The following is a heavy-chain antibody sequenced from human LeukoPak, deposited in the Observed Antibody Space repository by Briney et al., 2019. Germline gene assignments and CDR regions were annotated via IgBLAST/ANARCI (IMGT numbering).Heavy chain of an antibody. J-gene: IGHJ4*02. D-gene: IGHD2-2*01. V-gene: IGHV4-38-2*02. Sequence: SETLSLTCTVSGYSISSGYYWGWIRQPPGKGLEWTGSIYHSGSTYYNPSLKSRVTISVDTSKNQFSLKLSSVTAADTAVYYCARYSSRSFYFDFWGQGTLVTVSS. CDR1: GYSISSGYY. CDR2: IYHSGST. CDR3: ARYSSRSFYFDF.